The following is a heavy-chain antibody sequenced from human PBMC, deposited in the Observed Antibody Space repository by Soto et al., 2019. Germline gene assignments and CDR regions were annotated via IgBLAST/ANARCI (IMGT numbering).Heavy chain of an antibody. D-gene: IGHD6-25*01. V-gene: IGHV3-30-3*01. J-gene: IGHJ5*02. Sequence: TGGSLRLSCAASGFTFSSYAMHWVRQAPGKGLEWVAVISYDGSNKYYADSVKGRFTISRDNSKNTLYLQMNSLRAEDTAVYYCARDPADKIGLSYNWFDPWGQGTLVTVSS. CDR2: ISYDGSNK. CDR1: GFTFSSYA. CDR3: ARDPADKIGLSYNWFDP.